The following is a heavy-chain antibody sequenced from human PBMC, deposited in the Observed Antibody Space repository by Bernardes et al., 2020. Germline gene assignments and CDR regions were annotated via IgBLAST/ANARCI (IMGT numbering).Heavy chain of an antibody. Sequence: GGSLRLSCEASGFSLGDYVMSWVRQAPGKGLEWIAYISSASDRIYYADSVRGRFTISKDDAKNLLYLQMNSLRVEDTALYYCARDTNWSFDVWGRDTLVTVSS. D-gene: IGHD2-2*01. CDR1: GFSLGDYV. J-gene: IGHJ2*01. CDR2: ISSASDRI. CDR3: ARDTNWSFDV. V-gene: IGHV3-11*04.